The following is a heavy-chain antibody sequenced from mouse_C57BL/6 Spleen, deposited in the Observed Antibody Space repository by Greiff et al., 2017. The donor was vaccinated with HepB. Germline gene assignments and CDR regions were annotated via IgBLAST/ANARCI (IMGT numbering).Heavy chain of an antibody. J-gene: IGHJ2*01. CDR2: IDPETGGT. D-gene: IGHD1-1*01. CDR3: TRPITTVVATGGYYFDY. Sequence: VKLMESGAELVRPGASVTLSCKASGYTFTDYEMHWVKQTPVHGLEWIGAIDPETGGTAYNQKFKGKAILTADKSSSTAYMELRSLTSEDSAVYYCTRPITTVVATGGYYFDYWGQGTTLTVSS. CDR1: GYTFTDYE. V-gene: IGHV1-15*01.